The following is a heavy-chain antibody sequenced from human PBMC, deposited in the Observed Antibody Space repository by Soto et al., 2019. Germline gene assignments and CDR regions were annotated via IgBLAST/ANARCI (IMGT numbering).Heavy chain of an antibody. CDR3: ARMRGVGATYHYYGLDV. Sequence: SGPTLVNPTQTLTLACTFSGFSLSTNGMCVHWIRQPPGKALEWLARIDWDDDKYYSTSLKTRLTISQDTSKIQVVLTMTNMDPVDTATYYCARMRGVGATYHYYGLDVWGQGTTVTVSS. CDR1: GFSLSTNGMC. V-gene: IGHV2-70*11. D-gene: IGHD1-26*01. CDR2: IDWDDDK. J-gene: IGHJ6*02.